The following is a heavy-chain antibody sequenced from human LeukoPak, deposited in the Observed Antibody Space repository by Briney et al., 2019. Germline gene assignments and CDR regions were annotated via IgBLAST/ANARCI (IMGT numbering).Heavy chain of an antibody. CDR3: ARGAGRTMVRGVTRAWFDP. V-gene: IGHV4-34*01. J-gene: IGHJ5*02. CDR1: GGSFSGYY. D-gene: IGHD3-10*01. Sequence: SETLSLTCAVYGGSFSGYYWSWIRQPPGKGLEWIGEINHSGSTNYNPSLKSRVTISVDTSKNQFSLKLSSVTAADTAVYYCARGAGRTMVRGVTRAWFDPWGQGTLVTVSS. CDR2: INHSGST.